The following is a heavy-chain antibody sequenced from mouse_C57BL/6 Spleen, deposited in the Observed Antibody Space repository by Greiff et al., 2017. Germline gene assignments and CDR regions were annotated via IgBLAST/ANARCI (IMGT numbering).Heavy chain of an antibody. V-gene: IGHV14-3*01. CDR3: AFSLYYGYDDAMDY. D-gene: IGHD2-2*01. CDR1: GFNIKNTY. CDR2: IDPANGNT. Sequence: EVKLQESVAELVRPGASVKLSCTASGFNIKNTYMHWVKQRPEQGLEWIGRIDPANGNTKYAPKFQGKATITADTSSNTAYLQLSSLTSEDTAIYYCAFSLYYGYDDAMDYWGQGTSVTVSS. J-gene: IGHJ4*01.